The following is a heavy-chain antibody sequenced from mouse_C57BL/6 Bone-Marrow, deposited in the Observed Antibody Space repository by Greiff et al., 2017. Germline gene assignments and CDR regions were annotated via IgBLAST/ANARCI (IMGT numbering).Heavy chain of an antibody. V-gene: IGHV1-12*01. CDR1: GYTFTSYN. J-gene: IGHJ4*01. Sequence: QVQLKESGAELVRPGASVKMSCKASGYTFTSYNMHWVKQTPRQGLEWIGAIYPGNGDTSYNQKFKGKATLTVDKSSSTAYMQRSSLTSEYSAVDFCARGRSNYEREMDYWGQGTSVTVSS. CDR2: IYPGNGDT. CDR3: ARGRSNYEREMDY. D-gene: IGHD2-5*01.